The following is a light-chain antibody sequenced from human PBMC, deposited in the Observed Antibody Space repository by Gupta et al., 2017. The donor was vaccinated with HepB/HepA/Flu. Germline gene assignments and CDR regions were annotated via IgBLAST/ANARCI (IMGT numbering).Light chain of an antibody. J-gene: IGKJ4*01. CDR2: DAS. Sequence: QSPATLSLSPGERATLSCRASQSVSSYLAWYQQKPGQAPRLLIYDASNRATGIPARFSGSGSGTDFTLTISSLEPEDFAVYYCQQRSNSLTFAGGTKVEIK. CDR1: QSVSSY. CDR3: QQRSNSLT. V-gene: IGKV3-11*01.